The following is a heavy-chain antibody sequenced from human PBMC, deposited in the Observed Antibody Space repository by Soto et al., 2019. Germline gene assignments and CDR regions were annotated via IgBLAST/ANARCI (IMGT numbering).Heavy chain of an antibody. CDR3: ARGDIVATTAMVTNNWCDP. Sequence: QVQLVQSGAEVKKPGSSVKVSCKASGGTFSSYAISWVRQAPGQGLEWMGGLIPIFGTANYAQKFQGRVTITADEATSTAYMELSSLRSEDTSVYYCARGDIVATTAMVTNNWCDPWGQGNLVTVSS. J-gene: IGHJ5*02. V-gene: IGHV1-69*01. CDR1: GGTFSSYA. CDR2: LIPIFGTA. D-gene: IGHD5-12*01.